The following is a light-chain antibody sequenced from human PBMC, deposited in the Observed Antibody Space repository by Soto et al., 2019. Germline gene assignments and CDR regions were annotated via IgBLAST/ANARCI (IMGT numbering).Light chain of an antibody. CDR3: QQYGKSPGLFT. CDR2: GIS. V-gene: IGKV3-20*01. J-gene: IGKJ3*01. Sequence: EIVLTQSPGTLSLSPGERATLSCRASQSVSSNYFAWYQQKPGQAPRLLIYGISSRATGIPDRFSGSGSGTDFTLTISRLEPEDFAVYYCQQYGKSPGLFTFGPGTKVDIK. CDR1: QSVSSNY.